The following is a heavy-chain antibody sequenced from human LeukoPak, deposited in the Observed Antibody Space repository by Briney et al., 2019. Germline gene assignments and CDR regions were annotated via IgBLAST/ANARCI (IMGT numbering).Heavy chain of an antibody. D-gene: IGHD3-10*01. Sequence: ASVKVSCKASGYTFTGYYMHWVRQAPGQGLEWMGWINPNSGGTNYAQKFQGRVTTTRDTSISTAYMELSRLRSDDTAVYYCARAGITHYYYYYMDVWGKGTTVTISS. CDR3: ARAGITHYYYYYMDV. CDR1: GYTFTGYY. CDR2: INPNSGGT. J-gene: IGHJ6*03. V-gene: IGHV1-2*02.